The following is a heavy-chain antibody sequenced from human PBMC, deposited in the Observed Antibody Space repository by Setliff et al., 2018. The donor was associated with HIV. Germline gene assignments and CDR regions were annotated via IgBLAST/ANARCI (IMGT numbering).Heavy chain of an antibody. CDR1: GFTFSNSW. D-gene: IGHD3-10*01. J-gene: IGHJ4*02. CDR3: AKKWGSGRVDY. Sequence: PGGSLRLSCGASGFTFSNSWMHWVRQAPGKGLVWVSRINTDGTNIGYADAVKGRFTISRDNAKNTLYLQLNSLRTEDTAVYYCAKKWGSGRVDYWGQGTLVTVSS. CDR2: INTDGTNI. V-gene: IGHV3-74*01.